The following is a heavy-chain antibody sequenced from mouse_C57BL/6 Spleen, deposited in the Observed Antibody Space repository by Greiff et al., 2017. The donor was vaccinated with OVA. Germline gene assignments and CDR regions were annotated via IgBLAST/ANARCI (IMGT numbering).Heavy chain of an antibody. V-gene: IGHV3-1*01. Sequence: EVQLVESGPGMVKPSQSLSLTCTVTGYSITSGYDWHWIRPFPGNKLEWMGYISYSGSTNYNPSLKSRISITHDTSKNNFFLKLNSVTTEDTATYYCANERGDYDGYFDVWGTGTTVTVSS. CDR1: GYSITSGYD. D-gene: IGHD2-4*01. J-gene: IGHJ1*03. CDR2: ISYSGST. CDR3: ANERGDYDGYFDV.